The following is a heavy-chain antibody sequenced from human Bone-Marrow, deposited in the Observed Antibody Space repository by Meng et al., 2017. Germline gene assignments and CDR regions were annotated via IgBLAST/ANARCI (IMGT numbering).Heavy chain of an antibody. CDR1: GFTVSSTF. J-gene: IGHJ4*02. V-gene: IGHV3-66*02. CDR2: MNADGRI. Sequence: GESLKISCAASGFTVSSTFMSWVRQAPGKGLEWVSKMNADGRINYGDSVKGRFTISRDSSENTVYLQMSSLRPEDTAVYYCTGGRFDYWGQGKLVNVSS. CDR3: TGGRFDY.